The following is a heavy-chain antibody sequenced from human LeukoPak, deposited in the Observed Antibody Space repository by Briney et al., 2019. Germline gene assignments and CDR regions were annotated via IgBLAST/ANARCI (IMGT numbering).Heavy chain of an antibody. V-gene: IGHV1-2*06. Sequence: ASVKVSCKGSGYTFTGYYMHWVRQAPGQGLEWMGRIDPNSGGSNYGQKFQGRVTLTGDTSTSTAYMELSRLTSDDTAMYCCAVLGYCTGNSCYTFSYFDYWGQGTPVTVSS. J-gene: IGHJ4*02. CDR2: IDPNSGGS. CDR3: AVLGYCTGNSCYTFSYFDY. D-gene: IGHD2-15*01. CDR1: GYTFTGYY.